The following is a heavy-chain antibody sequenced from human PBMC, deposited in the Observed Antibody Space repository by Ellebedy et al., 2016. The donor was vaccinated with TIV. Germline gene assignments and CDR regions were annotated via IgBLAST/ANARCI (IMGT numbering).Heavy chain of an antibody. Sequence: PGGSLRLSCAASGFKFENFAMHRVRQAPGKGLEWVASLNWDNGSRDYADSVRGRFTVSRDNAKNSLYLQMTSLRPEDTALYYCVRHPGGDLFPYWYFDLWGRGTVVTVS. CDR1: GFKFENFA. D-gene: IGHD3-10*01. CDR2: LNWDNGSR. J-gene: IGHJ2*01. CDR3: VRHPGGDLFPYWYFDL. V-gene: IGHV3-9*01.